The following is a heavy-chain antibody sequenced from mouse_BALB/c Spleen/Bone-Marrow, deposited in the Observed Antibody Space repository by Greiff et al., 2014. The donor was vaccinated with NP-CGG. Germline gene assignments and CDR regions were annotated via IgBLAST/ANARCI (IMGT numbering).Heavy chain of an antibody. D-gene: IGHD2-1*01. CDR3: AIYYGNYYAMDY. CDR2: IDPANGNT. CDR1: GFNIKDTY. Sequence: VQLQQSGAELVKPGASVKLSCTASGFNIKDTYMHWVKQRPEQGLEWIGRIDPANGNTKYDSKFQGKATITADTSSNTAYLQLSSLTSEDTAVYYCAIYYGNYYAMDYWGQGTSVTVSS. J-gene: IGHJ4*01. V-gene: IGHV14-3*02.